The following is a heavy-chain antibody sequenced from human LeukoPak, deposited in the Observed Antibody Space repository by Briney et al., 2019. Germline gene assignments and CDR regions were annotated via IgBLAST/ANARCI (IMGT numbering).Heavy chain of an antibody. J-gene: IGHJ5*02. CDR1: GDSISSSNHY. CDR2: SHNSGHT. Sequence: SETLSLTCTVSGDSISSSNHYWGWIRQPPGKGLEWIVTSHNSGHTYYNPSLKSRVTISVDASKNQFSLKVRSLSASDTAMYYCARHVPYGHAWDRFDPWGQGTQVTVSS. D-gene: IGHD4-17*01. CDR3: ARHVPYGHAWDRFDP. V-gene: IGHV4-39*01.